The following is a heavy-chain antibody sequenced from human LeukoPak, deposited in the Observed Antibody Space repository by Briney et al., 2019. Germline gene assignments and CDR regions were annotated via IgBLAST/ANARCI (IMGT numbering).Heavy chain of an antibody. CDR3: ARYYDSSGGPFDY. D-gene: IGHD3-22*01. Sequence: GGSLRLSCAASGFKFDDYGVSWVRQVPGKGLEWVSGINRNGGTTNYADSVRGRFTISRDNAKKSLFLQMNSLRAEDTAFYYCARYYDSSGGPFDYWGQGTLVTVSS. V-gene: IGHV3-20*04. CDR1: GFKFDDYG. J-gene: IGHJ4*02. CDR2: INRNGGTT.